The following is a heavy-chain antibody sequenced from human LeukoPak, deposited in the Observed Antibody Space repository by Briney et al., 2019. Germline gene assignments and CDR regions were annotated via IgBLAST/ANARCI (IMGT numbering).Heavy chain of an antibody. D-gene: IGHD6-19*01. CDR1: GFTFSAFS. CDR2: ITSDGDNT. V-gene: IGHV3-23*01. CDR3: AKDLSYTSGSSDY. Sequence: GGSLRLSCAASGFTFSAFSMTWVRQAPGKGLEWVSTITSDGDNTYSADSVKGRITFSRDNSKNTLSLQLRSLRAEDTAVYYCAKDLSYTSGSSDYWGQGTLVTVSS. J-gene: IGHJ4*02.